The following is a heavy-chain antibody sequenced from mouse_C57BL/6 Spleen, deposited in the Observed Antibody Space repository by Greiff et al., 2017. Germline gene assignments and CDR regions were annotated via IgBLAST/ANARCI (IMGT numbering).Heavy chain of an antibody. CDR1: GYSFTSYW. CDR2: IHPNSGST. CDR3: ARLPVVAGGDFGY. V-gene: IGHV1-64*01. D-gene: IGHD1-1*01. Sequence: QVQLQQPGAELVKPGASVKLSCKASGYSFTSYWVHWVQQGPGQGLEWIGMIHPNSGSTNYTEKFKSKATLTVDKSSRAAYMQRSRLTSEDSAVYYCARLPVVAGGDFGYWGQGTTLTVAS. J-gene: IGHJ2*01.